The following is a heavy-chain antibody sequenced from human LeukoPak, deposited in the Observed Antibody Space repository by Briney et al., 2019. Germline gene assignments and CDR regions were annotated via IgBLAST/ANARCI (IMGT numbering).Heavy chain of an antibody. V-gene: IGHV3-23*01. D-gene: IGHD3-10*01. Sequence: GGSLRLSCAASGFTFSSYAMSWVRQAPGKGLEWASAISGSGGSTYYADSVKGRFTISRDNSKNTLYLQMNSLRAEDTAVYYCAKSDYGSGSYGGAFDIWGQGTMVTVSS. CDR1: GFTFSSYA. CDR3: AKSDYGSGSYGGAFDI. CDR2: ISGSGGST. J-gene: IGHJ3*02.